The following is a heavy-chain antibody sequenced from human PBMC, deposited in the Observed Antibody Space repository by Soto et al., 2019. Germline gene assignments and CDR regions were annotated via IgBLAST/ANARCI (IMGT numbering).Heavy chain of an antibody. D-gene: IGHD6-13*01. CDR3: ARHPAAAQFDL. CDR2: IYYSGST. V-gene: IGHV4-39*01. J-gene: IGHJ4*02. Sequence: QLQLQESGPRLVKPSETLSLTCIVSGGSISSSSYYWGWIRQPPGKGLEWIGTIYYSGSTYYNPSLKSRVTISVDTSKNQFSLKLSSVTAADMAVYYCARHPAAAQFDLWGQGTLVIVSS. CDR1: GGSISSSSYY.